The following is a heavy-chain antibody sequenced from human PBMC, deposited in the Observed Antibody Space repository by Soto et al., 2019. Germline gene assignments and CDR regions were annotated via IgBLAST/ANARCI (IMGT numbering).Heavy chain of an antibody. V-gene: IGHV4-61*03. Sequence: SETLSLTCTVSGGSVSSTSYYWTWIRQPPGKGLEWSGYIHYSGSTNYNPSLKIRDPMSGATSKTPCTLNLSPVPAPHSAVEHWVRAREHPSLAYWG. J-gene: IGHJ4*01. CDR1: GGSVSSTSYY. D-gene: IGHD1-26*01. CDR2: IHYSGST. CDR3: VRAREHPSLAY.